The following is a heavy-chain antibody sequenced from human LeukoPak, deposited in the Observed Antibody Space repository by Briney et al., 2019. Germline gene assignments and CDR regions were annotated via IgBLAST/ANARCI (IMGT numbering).Heavy chain of an antibody. CDR3: ARGGRWVRTSSMDV. V-gene: IGHV3-30*03. CDR2: ISYDGSNK. D-gene: IGHD1-14*01. J-gene: IGHJ6*02. Sequence: PGGSLRLSCAASGFTFSSYGMHWVRQAPGKGLEWVAVISYDGSNKYYADSVKGRFTISRDNSKNTLYLQMNSLRAEDTAVYYCARGGRWVRTSSMDVWGQGTTVTVSS. CDR1: GFTFSSYG.